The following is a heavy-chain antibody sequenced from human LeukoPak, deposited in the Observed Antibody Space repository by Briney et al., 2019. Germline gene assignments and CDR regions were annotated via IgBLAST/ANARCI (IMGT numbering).Heavy chain of an antibody. D-gene: IGHD3-22*01. V-gene: IGHV4-39*01. CDR2: IYYSGST. CDR1: GGSISSGSYY. CDR3: ARHSYYYDSSGYYDYYFDY. J-gene: IGHJ4*02. Sequence: SETLSLTCTVSGGSISSGSYYWGWLRQPPGKGLEWIGSIYYSGSTYYNPSLKSRVPISVDTSKNQFSLKLSSVTAADTAVYYCARHSYYYDSSGYYDYYFDYWGQGTLVTVSS.